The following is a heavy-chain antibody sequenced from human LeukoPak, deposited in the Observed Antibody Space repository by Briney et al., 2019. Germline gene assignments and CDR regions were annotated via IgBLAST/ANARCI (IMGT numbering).Heavy chain of an antibody. D-gene: IGHD6-19*01. Sequence: ASVKVSCKASGYTFTGHYMHWVRQPPGQGREWMGWINTNSGGTKYAQKFQGRVTMTRDTSISTTDMELSSLRSDDTAGYYCARWAGYASDWSGPFDDWGEGTLVSVCS. J-gene: IGHJ4*02. V-gene: IGHV1-2*02. CDR2: INTNSGGT. CDR3: ARWAGYASDWSGPFDD. CDR1: GYTFTGHY.